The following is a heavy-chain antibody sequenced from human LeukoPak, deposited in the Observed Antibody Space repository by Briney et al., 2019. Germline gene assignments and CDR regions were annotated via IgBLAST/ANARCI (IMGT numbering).Heavy chain of an antibody. CDR1: GGSISSSSYY. J-gene: IGHJ5*02. V-gene: IGHV4-39*01. CDR3: ARHGTPGTNLNWFDP. Sequence: PSETLSLTCTVSGGSISSSSYYWGWIRQPPGKGLEWIGSIYYSGSTYYNPSLKSRVTISVDTSKNQFSLKLSSVTAADTAVYYCARHGTPGTNLNWFDPWGQGTLVTVSS. D-gene: IGHD1-1*01. CDR2: IYYSGST.